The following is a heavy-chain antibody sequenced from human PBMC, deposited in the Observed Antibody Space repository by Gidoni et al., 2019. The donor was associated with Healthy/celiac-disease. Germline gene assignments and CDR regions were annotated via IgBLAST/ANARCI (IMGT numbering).Heavy chain of an antibody. Sequence: QVQLQESGPGLVKPSQTLSLTCTVSGGSISSGSYYWSWIRQPAGKGLEWIGRIYTSGSTNYNPSLKSRGTISVDKSKNHFSLKLSSVTSADTAVYYCAREYYYDSSGYWGDAFDIWGQGTMVTVSS. CDR3: AREYYYDSSGYWGDAFDI. V-gene: IGHV4-61*02. CDR1: GGSISSGSYY. J-gene: IGHJ3*02. D-gene: IGHD3-22*01. CDR2: IYTSGST.